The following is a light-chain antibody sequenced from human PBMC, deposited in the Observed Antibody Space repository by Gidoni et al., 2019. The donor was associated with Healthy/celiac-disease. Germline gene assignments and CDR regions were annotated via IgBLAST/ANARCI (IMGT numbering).Light chain of an antibody. CDR3: QQYNSYYVT. V-gene: IGKV1-5*03. J-gene: IGKJ1*01. Sequence: DIQMTQSPSTLSASVGDRVTITCLASQSISSWLAWYKQKPGKAPKLLIYKASSLESEVPSRFSGSGSGTEVTLTISSLQPDDFAKYYCQQYNSYYVTFGQGTKVEIK. CDR1: QSISSW. CDR2: KAS.